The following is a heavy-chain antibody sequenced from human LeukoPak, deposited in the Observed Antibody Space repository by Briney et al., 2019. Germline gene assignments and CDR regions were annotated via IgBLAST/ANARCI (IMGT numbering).Heavy chain of an antibody. CDR2: ISSSGSTI. Sequence: GGSLRLSCAASGFTFSSYEMNWVRQAPGKGLEWVSYISSSGSTIYYADSVKGRFSVSRDNSKNTLYLEVDSLRVEDTAIYYCARIITLHYYDSSSYSSPFDLWGQGTLVTVSS. J-gene: IGHJ4*02. D-gene: IGHD3-22*01. V-gene: IGHV3-48*03. CDR3: ARIITLHYYDSSSYSSPFDL. CDR1: GFTFSSYE.